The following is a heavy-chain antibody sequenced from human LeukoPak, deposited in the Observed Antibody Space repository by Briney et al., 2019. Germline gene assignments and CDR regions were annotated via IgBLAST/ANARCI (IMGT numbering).Heavy chain of an antibody. J-gene: IGHJ4*02. Sequence: ASVKVSCKASGYTFTSYYMHWVRQAPGQGLEWMGWINPNSGGTTYAQKFQGRVTMTRDTSISTAYMELSRLRSDDTAVYYCARAPEGYDILTGYFGYWGQGTLVTVSS. CDR3: ARAPEGYDILTGYFGY. V-gene: IGHV1-2*02. CDR2: INPNSGGT. D-gene: IGHD3-9*01. CDR1: GYTFTSYY.